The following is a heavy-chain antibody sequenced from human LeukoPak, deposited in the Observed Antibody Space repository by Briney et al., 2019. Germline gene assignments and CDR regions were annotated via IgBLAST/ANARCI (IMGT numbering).Heavy chain of an antibody. V-gene: IGHV1-2*02. CDR3: ARYREMATTHCFDY. D-gene: IGHD5-24*01. CDR1: GYTFTGYY. J-gene: IGHJ4*02. CDR2: INPNSGGT. Sequence: ASVKVSCKASGYTFTGYYMHWVRQAPGQGLEWMGWINPNSGGTNYAQKFQGRVTMTRDTSISTAYMELSRLRSDDTAMYYCARYREMATTHCFDYWGQGALVTVSS.